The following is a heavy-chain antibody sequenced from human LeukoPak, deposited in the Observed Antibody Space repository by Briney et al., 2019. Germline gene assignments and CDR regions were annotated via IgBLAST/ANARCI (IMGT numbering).Heavy chain of an antibody. Sequence: GASVKVSCKASGYTFTGYYMHWVRQAPGQGLEWMGWINPNSGGTNYAQKFRGRVTMTRDTSISTAYMELSRLRSDDAAVYYCARDKLRYFDWLFPPYYYMDVWGKGTTVTVSS. D-gene: IGHD3-9*01. CDR1: GYTFTGYY. J-gene: IGHJ6*03. V-gene: IGHV1-2*02. CDR2: INPNSGGT. CDR3: ARDKLRYFDWLFPPYYYMDV.